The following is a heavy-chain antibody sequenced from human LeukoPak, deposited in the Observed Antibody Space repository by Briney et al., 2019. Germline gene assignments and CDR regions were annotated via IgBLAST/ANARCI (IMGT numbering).Heavy chain of an antibody. V-gene: IGHV3-21*01. CDR1: GFTFTSYG. Sequence: PGGSLRLSCTASGFTFTSYGMNWARHAPGKGLEWVSFIDTSGSYIYYGDSLTGRLTISRDNYKNTLYLQINSLRAEDTAVYYCARDPIAAVRFDYWGQGTLVTVSS. D-gene: IGHD6-13*01. CDR2: IDTSGSYI. CDR3: ARDPIAAVRFDY. J-gene: IGHJ4*02.